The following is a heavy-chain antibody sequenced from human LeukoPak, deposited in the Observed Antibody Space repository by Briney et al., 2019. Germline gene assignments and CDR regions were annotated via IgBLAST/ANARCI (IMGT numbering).Heavy chain of an antibody. CDR3: ARENQKLLDY. CDR2: INPTGGST. CDR1: GYTFPSYF. V-gene: IGHV1-46*01. D-gene: IGHD1-14*01. Sequence: ASVKVSCKASGYTFPSYFMHWVRQAPGQGLEWMGIINPTGGSTTYAQKLQGRVTMTTDTSTSTAYMELRSLRSDDTAVYYCARENQKLLDYWGQGTLVTVSS. J-gene: IGHJ4*02.